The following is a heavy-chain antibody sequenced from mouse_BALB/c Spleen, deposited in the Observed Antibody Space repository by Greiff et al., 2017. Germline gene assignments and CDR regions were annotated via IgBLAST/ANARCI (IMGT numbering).Heavy chain of an antibody. J-gene: IGHJ4*01. V-gene: IGHV3-6*02. D-gene: IGHD2-1*01. Sequence: VQLKESGPGLVKPSQSLSLTCSVTGYSITSGYYWNWIRQFPGNKLEWMGYISYDGSNNYNPSLKNRISITRDTSKNQFFLKLNSVTTEDTATYYCAREGGNYGYYYAMDYWGQGTSVTVSS. CDR3: AREGGNYGYYYAMDY. CDR1: GYSITSGYY. CDR2: ISYDGSN.